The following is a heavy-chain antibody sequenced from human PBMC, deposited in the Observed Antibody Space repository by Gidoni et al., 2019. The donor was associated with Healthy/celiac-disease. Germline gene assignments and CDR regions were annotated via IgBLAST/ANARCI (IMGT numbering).Heavy chain of an antibody. J-gene: IGHJ6*02. CDR1: GGSVSSGSYY. V-gene: IGHV4-61*01. CDR2: IYYSGST. Sequence: QVQLQESGPGLVKPSETLSLTCTVSGGSVSSGSYYWSWIRQPPGKGLEWIGYIYYSGSTNYNPSLKSRVTISVDTSKNQFSLKLSSVTAADTAVYYCARGDFTTVTVYYYYCGMDVWGQGTTVTVSS. CDR3: ARGDFTTVTVYYYYCGMDV. D-gene: IGHD4-17*01.